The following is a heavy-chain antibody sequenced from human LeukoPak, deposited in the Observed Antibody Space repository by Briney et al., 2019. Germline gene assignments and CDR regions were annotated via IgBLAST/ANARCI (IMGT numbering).Heavy chain of an antibody. J-gene: IGHJ4*02. Sequence: YPSETLSLTCTVSGGSISSYYWSWIRQPPGKGLEWIGYIYYSGSTNYNPSLKSRVTISVDTSKNQFSLKLSSVTAADTAVYYCARVPDSSGYYRDYWGQGTLVTVSS. D-gene: IGHD3-22*01. CDR1: GGSISSYY. CDR3: ARVPDSSGYYRDY. V-gene: IGHV4-59*01. CDR2: IYYSGST.